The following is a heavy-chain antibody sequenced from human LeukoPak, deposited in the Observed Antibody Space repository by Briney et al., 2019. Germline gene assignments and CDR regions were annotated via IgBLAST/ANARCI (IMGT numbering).Heavy chain of an antibody. Sequence: GGSLRPSCAASGLAFSAYKMHWVRQAPRKGLVWVSRISTDGYTTDYADFVQGRFTASRDNTKNTWSLEMNSLRAEDTAVYYCVVGGSPGYRGQGTLVTVSS. CDR1: GLAFSAYK. J-gene: IGHJ4*02. D-gene: IGHD2-15*01. CDR2: ISTDGYTT. V-gene: IGHV3-74*01. CDR3: VVGGSPGY.